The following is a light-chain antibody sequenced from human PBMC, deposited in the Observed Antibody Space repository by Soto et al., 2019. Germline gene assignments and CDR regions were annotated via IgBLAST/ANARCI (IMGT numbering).Light chain of an antibody. CDR1: SSNIGADYD. Sequence: QLVLTQPPSVSGAPGQRVTISCTGSSSNIGADYDVHWYQHLPGAAPRLLTYGDNNRPSGVPDRFSASKSGASASLAITGLQAEDEADYYCQSYDSSLRVVFGGGTKLTVL. V-gene: IGLV1-40*01. J-gene: IGLJ2*01. CDR2: GDN. CDR3: QSYDSSLRVV.